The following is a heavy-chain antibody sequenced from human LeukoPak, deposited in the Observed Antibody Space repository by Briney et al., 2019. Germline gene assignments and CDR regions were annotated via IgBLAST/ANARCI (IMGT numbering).Heavy chain of an antibody. CDR2: INPNSGGT. J-gene: IGHJ4*02. CDR1: GYTFTGYY. V-gene: IGHV1-2*02. CDR3: AKDQGGATDCLDY. D-gene: IGHD1-26*01. Sequence: PRASVKVSCKASGYTFTGYYMHWVRQAPGQGLEWMGWINPNSGGTNYAQKFQGRVTMTRDTSISTAYMDLSRLRSDDTAVYYCAKDQGGATDCLDYWGQGTLVTVSS.